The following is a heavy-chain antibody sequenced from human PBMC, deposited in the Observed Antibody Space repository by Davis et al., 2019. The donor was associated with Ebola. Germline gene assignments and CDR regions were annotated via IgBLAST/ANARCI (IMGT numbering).Heavy chain of an antibody. CDR2: INPSGGST. Sequence: AASVKVSCKASGYTFTSYGISWVRQAPGQGLEWMGIINPSGGSTSYAQKFQGRVTMTRDTSTSTVYMELSSLRSEDTAVYYCARTYYYGSGSYYKYYYGMDVWGQGTTVTVSS. J-gene: IGHJ6*02. V-gene: IGHV1-46*01. D-gene: IGHD3-10*01. CDR1: GYTFTSYG. CDR3: ARTYYYGSGSYYKYYYGMDV.